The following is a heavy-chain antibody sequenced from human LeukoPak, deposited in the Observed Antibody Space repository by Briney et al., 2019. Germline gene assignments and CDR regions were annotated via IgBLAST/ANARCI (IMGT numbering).Heavy chain of an antibody. CDR1: GFIFSSYW. CDR2: IKQDGSEK. CDR3: ARDRSIAAPYDY. Sequence: GGSLRLSCAASGFIFSSYWMSWVRQAPGKGLEWVANIKQDGSEKYYVDSAKGRFTISRDNAKNSPYLQMNSLRAEDTAVYYCARDRSIAAPYDYWGQGTLVTVSS. D-gene: IGHD6-6*01. V-gene: IGHV3-7*01. J-gene: IGHJ4*02.